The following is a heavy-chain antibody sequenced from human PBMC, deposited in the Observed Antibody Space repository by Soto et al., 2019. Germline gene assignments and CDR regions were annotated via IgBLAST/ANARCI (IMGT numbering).Heavy chain of an antibody. CDR3: ARDYYGSGRNYYYGMDV. V-gene: IGHV1-69*06. Sequence: AASVKVSCKASGGTFSSYAISWVRQAPGQGLEWMGGIIPIFGTANYAQKFQGRVTITADKSTSTAYMELSSLRSEDTAVYYCARDYYGSGRNYYYGMDVWGQGTTVTVSS. D-gene: IGHD3-10*01. CDR2: IIPIFGTA. J-gene: IGHJ6*02. CDR1: GGTFSSYA.